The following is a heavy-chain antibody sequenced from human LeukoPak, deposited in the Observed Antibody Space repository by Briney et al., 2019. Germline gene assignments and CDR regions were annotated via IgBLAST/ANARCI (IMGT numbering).Heavy chain of an antibody. CDR1: GYTFTSYA. CDR2: INAGNGDT. CDR3: ARTVTTGHNWFDP. Sequence: GASVKVSCEASGYTFTSYAMHWVRQAPGQRLEWMGWINAGNGDTKYSQKFQGRVTITRDTSASTAYMELSSLRSEDTAVYYCARTVTTGHNWFDPWGQGTLVTVSS. D-gene: IGHD4-17*01. J-gene: IGHJ5*02. V-gene: IGHV1-3*01.